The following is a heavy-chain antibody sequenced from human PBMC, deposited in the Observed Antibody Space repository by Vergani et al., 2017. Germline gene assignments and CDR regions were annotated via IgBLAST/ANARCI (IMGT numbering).Heavy chain of an antibody. CDR1: GFTFSSYG. V-gene: IGHV3-33*06. CDR3: AKAARIAARLYYFDY. Sequence: QVQLVESGGGVVQPGRSLRLSCAASGFTFSSYGMHWVRQAPGKGLEWVAVIWYDGSNKYYADSVKGRFTISRDNSKNTLYLQMNSLRAEDTAVYYCAKAARIAARLYYFDYWGQGTLVTVSS. D-gene: IGHD6-6*01. CDR2: IWYDGSNK. J-gene: IGHJ4*02.